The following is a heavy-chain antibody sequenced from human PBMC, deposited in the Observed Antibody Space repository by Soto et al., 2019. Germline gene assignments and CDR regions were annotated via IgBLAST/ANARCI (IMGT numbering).Heavy chain of an antibody. CDR2: IYYSGST. D-gene: IGHD3-3*01. Sequence: QVQLQESGPGLVKASETLSLTCTVSGGSIDTYYWSWIRQPPGKGLQWIGYIYYSGSTTYSPSLTSRVTISVDRSKNQFSLKLTSVPAADTAVYYCARLGGYYQSLDTWGQGTLVTVSS. V-gene: IGHV4-59*08. J-gene: IGHJ5*02. CDR3: ARLGGYYQSLDT. CDR1: GGSIDTYY.